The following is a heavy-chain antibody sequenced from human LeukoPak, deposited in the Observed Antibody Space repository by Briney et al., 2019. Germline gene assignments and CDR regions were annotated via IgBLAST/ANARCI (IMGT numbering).Heavy chain of an antibody. CDR3: ARIHSSSSAYDAFDI. D-gene: IGHD6-6*01. CDR1: GYSFTSYW. Sequence: GESLKISCKGSGYSFTSYWIGWVRQMPGKGLEWMGIIYPGDSDTRYSPSFQGQVTISADKSISTAYLQWSSLKASDTAMYYCARIHSSSSAYDAFDIWGQGTMVTVSS. CDR2: IYPGDSDT. V-gene: IGHV5-51*01. J-gene: IGHJ3*02.